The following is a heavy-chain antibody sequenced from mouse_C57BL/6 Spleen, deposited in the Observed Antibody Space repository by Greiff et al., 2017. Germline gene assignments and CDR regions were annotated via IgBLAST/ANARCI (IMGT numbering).Heavy chain of an antibody. CDR3: ARGGDGYSWYFDG. D-gene: IGHD2-3*01. V-gene: IGHV1-47*01. CDR2: FHPYNDDT. CDR1: GYTFTTYP. Sequence: VQLQQSGAELVKPGASVKMSCKASGYTFTTYPIEWMKQNPGKSLEWIGNFHPYNDDTKYNEKFKGKATLTVEKSSSTVYLELSGLTSDAAAVYYCARGGDGYSWYFDGWGTGTTVTVSS. J-gene: IGHJ1*03.